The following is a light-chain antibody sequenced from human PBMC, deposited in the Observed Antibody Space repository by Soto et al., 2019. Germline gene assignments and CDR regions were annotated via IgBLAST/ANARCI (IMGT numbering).Light chain of an antibody. CDR3: QQYNTWPPIT. CDR1: QSIRTY. CDR2: AAS. J-gene: IGKJ5*01. Sequence: DIHMTQSPSSLSASVGDRVTITCRASQSIRTYLNWYQQKPGKAPKFLIYAASRLQSGVPSRFSGSGSGTDFTLTISSLQPEDFAVYYCQQYNTWPPITFGQGTRLEIK. V-gene: IGKV1-39*01.